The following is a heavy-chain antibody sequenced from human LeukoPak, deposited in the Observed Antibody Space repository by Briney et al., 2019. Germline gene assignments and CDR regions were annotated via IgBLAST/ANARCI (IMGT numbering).Heavy chain of an antibody. D-gene: IGHD5-24*01. CDR3: ARGEGDGFNPTHTY. J-gene: IGHJ4*02. V-gene: IGHV3-64*01. Sequence: GSLRLSCAASGFTVSSNYMSWGRQAPGKGLGYVSAISSNGGSTYYANSVKGRFTISRDNSKDTLYLQMGSLRAEDMAVYYCARGEGDGFNPTHTYWGQGTLVTVSS. CDR2: ISSNGGST. CDR1: GFTVSSNY.